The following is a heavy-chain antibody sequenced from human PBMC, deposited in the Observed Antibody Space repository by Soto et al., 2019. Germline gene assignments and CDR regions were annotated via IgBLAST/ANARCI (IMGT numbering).Heavy chain of an antibody. J-gene: IGHJ5*02. V-gene: IGHV3-30*03. CDR2: IANNGNKK. D-gene: IGHD2-15*01. CDR3: ATTTVVAAAGFDP. Sequence: QVHLVESGGGVVQPGKSLRLSCGASGFNFTNYGMQWVRQAPGKGLEWVAIIANNGNKKFYSYSVKGRFTVSRDNSENTLFLQMNSLRPEDTAVYYCATTTVVAAAGFDPWGHGTRVIVSS. CDR1: GFNFTNYG.